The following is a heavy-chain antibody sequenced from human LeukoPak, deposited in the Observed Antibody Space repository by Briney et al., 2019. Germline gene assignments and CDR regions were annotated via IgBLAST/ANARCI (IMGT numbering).Heavy chain of an antibody. CDR2: IYSGGST. J-gene: IGHJ4*02. D-gene: IGHD3-22*01. CDR3: ASGVVVVTY. Sequence: GGSLRLSCAASGLTVSRNYMSWVRQAPGKGLEWVSVIYSGGSTYYADSVKGRFTISRDNSKNTLYLQMNSLRAEDTAVYYCASGVVVVTYWGQGTLVTVSS. V-gene: IGHV3-53*01. CDR1: GLTVSRNY.